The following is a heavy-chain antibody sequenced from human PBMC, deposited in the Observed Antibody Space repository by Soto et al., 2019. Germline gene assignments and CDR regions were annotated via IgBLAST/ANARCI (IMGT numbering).Heavy chain of an antibody. CDR3: ARGLEGSGSYLFYYYGMDV. D-gene: IGHD3-10*01. V-gene: IGHV4-4*02. Sequence: SETLSLTCAVSGGSISSSDWWRWVRQPPGKGLEWIGEIYHSGSTNYNPSLKRRVTISVGKSKNQFSLKLSSVTAADTAVYYCARGLEGSGSYLFYYYGMDVWGQGTTVTVSS. CDR2: IYHSGST. CDR1: GGSISSSDW. J-gene: IGHJ6*02.